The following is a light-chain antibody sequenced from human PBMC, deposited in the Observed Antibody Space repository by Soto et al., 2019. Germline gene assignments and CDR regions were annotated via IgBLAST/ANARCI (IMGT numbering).Light chain of an antibody. CDR1: QSVRGN. J-gene: IGKJ1*01. V-gene: IGKV3-20*01. Sequence: EIVMTQSPATLSVSPGERATLSCRASQSVRGNLAWYQQKPGQAPRLLIYGVSTKATGIPDRFSGSGSGTDFTLTISRLEPEDFAVYYCQQYGSSGTFGQGTKVDIK. CDR3: QQYGSSGT. CDR2: GVS.